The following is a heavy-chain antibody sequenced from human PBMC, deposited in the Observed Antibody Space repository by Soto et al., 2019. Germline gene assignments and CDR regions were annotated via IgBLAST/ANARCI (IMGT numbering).Heavy chain of an antibody. D-gene: IGHD2-2*01. V-gene: IGHV3-23*01. J-gene: IGHJ4*02. CDR1: GFTFSNYA. CDR3: ARGFSAGKGSQPDY. CDR2: LNGSGGST. Sequence: RLSCAASGFTFSNYAMTWVRQAPGKGLEWVSGLNGSGGSTSSADSVKGRFAISRDNSKNTLYLQMNSLRDGDTAVYYCARGFSAGKGSQPDYSGQGTLVTVS.